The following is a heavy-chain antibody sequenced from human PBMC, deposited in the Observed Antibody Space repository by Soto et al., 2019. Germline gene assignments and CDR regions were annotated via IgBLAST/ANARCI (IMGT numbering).Heavy chain of an antibody. V-gene: IGHV1-69*01. CDR3: GTSTPPQSNYSYTCGMDV. CDR1: GGTFSSYA. CDR2: IIPIFGTA. D-gene: IGHD4-4*01. Sequence: QVQLVQSGAEVKKPGSSVKVSCKASGGTFSSYAISWVRQAPGQGLEWMGGIIPIFGTANYAQKFQGRVTITADESTTTANRERPTMTYEDPAVYSWGTSTPPQSNYSYTCGMDVWGQGTTVTVSS. J-gene: IGHJ6*02.